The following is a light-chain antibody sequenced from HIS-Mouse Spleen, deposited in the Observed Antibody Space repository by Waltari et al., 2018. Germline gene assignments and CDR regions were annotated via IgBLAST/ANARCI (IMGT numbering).Light chain of an antibody. Sequence: SYELTQPPSVSVSPGQTARITCSGDALPKKYAYWYQQKSGQAPVLVIYEDSKPPSGIPERFSGSSSGTLATLTISGAQVEDEADYYCYSTDSSGNHYVFGTGTKVTVL. V-gene: IGLV3-10*01. J-gene: IGLJ1*01. CDR2: EDS. CDR1: ALPKKY. CDR3: YSTDSSGNHYV.